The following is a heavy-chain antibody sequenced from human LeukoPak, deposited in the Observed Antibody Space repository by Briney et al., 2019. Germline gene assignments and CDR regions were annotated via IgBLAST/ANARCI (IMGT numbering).Heavy chain of an antibody. CDR2: ISGSGGST. V-gene: IGHV3-23*01. Sequence: PGGSLILSCAASGFTFSSYAMSWVRQAPGKGLEWVSAISGSGGSTYYADSVKGRFTISRDNSRNTLYLQMNSLRAEDTAVYYCAKDAQGITMIVVVIVYFDYWGQGTLVTVSS. J-gene: IGHJ4*02. D-gene: IGHD3-22*01. CDR1: GFTFSSYA. CDR3: AKDAQGITMIVVVIVYFDY.